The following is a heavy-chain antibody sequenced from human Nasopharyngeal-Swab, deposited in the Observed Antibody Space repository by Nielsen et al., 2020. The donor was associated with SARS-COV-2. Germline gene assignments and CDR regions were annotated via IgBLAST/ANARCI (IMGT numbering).Heavy chain of an antibody. D-gene: IGHD3-10*01. J-gene: IGHJ4*02. V-gene: IGHV3-21*05. CDR1: GFTFSSYE. CDR3: AREITMVRGVIYYSDY. Sequence: GESLKISCAASGFTFSSYEMNWVRQAPGKGLEWVSYISSSSSYIYYADSVKGRFTISRDNAKNSLYLQMNSLRAEDTAVYYCAREITMVRGVIYYSDYWGQGTLVTVSS. CDR2: ISSSSSYI.